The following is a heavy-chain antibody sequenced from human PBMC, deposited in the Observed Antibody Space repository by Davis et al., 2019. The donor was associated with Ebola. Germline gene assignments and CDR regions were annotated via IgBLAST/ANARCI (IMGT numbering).Heavy chain of an antibody. V-gene: IGHV3-48*02. D-gene: IGHD2-15*01. Sequence: GGSLRLSCAASGFTFSSYSMNWVRQAPGKGLEWVSYISSSSSTIYYADSVKGRFTISRDNAKNSLYLQMNSLRDEDTAVYYCARAGYCSGGSCFLYYYYYMDVWGKGTTVTVSS. J-gene: IGHJ6*03. CDR3: ARAGYCSGGSCFLYYYYYMDV. CDR1: GFTFSSYS. CDR2: ISSSSSTI.